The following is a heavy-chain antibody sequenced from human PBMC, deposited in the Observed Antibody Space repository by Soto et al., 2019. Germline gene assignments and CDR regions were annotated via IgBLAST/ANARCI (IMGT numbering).Heavy chain of an antibody. V-gene: IGHV1-69*13. J-gene: IGHJ6*02. CDR1: GGTFSSYA. CDR3: ARAGVFEWVGVAYYYYYGMDV. D-gene: IGHD3-3*01. Sequence: SVKVSCKASGGTFSSYAISWVRQAPGQGLEWMGGIIPIFGTANYAQKFQGRVTITADESTSTAYMELSSLRSEDTAVYYCARAGVFEWVGVAYYYYYGMDVWGQGATVTVYS. CDR2: IIPIFGTA.